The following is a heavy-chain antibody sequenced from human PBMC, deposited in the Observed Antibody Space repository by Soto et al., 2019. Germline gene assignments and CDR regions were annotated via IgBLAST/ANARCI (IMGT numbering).Heavy chain of an antibody. Sequence: RRLSCAASGFTFSSDAMSWVRQAPGKGLEWVSAISGSGGSTYYADSVKGRFTISRDNSKNTLYLQMNRLRAEDTAVYYCAKDQSDVVVVPAAAADDAFDIWGKGTMVTVSS. CDR2: ISGSGGST. CDR3: AKDQSDVVVVPAAAADDAFDI. CDR1: GFTFSSDA. D-gene: IGHD2-2*01. J-gene: IGHJ3*02. V-gene: IGHV3-23*01.